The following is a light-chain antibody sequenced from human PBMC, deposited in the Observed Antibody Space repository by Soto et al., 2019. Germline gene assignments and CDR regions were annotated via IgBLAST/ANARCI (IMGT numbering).Light chain of an antibody. CDR3: QHYVSPPIT. CDR1: QSLSSSY. J-gene: IGKJ5*01. V-gene: IGKV3-20*01. Sequence: EIVLTHSPGTLSLSPGERATLSCRASQSLSSSYLAWYQQKPGQAPRLLIYGASSRATGIPDRFSGSGSGTDFTLTISRLEPEDFAVYYCQHYVSPPITFGQGTRLEIK. CDR2: GAS.